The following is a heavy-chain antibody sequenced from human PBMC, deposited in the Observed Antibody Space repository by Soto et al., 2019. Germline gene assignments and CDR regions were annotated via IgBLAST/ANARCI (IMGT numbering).Heavy chain of an antibody. D-gene: IGHD2-15*01. V-gene: IGHV3-7*03. Sequence: EVQLVESGGGLVQPGGSLRLSCAVSGFTFSSYWMNWVRQAPGKGLEWVANIKEDGSEKNYVDSVKGRFIISRDNAKESLFLQMNSLRAEDTAVYYCARGQYGGKGYWGQGTLVTVSS. CDR1: GFTFSSYW. CDR3: ARGQYGGKGY. J-gene: IGHJ4*02. CDR2: IKEDGSEK.